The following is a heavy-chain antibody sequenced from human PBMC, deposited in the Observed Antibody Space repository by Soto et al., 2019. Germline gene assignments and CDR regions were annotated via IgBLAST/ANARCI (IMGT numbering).Heavy chain of an antibody. CDR2: IYYSGST. V-gene: IGHV4-28*01. CDR1: GYSISSSNW. Sequence: SETLSLTCAVSGYSISSSNWWGWIRQPPGKGLEWIGYIYYSGSTYYNPSPKSRVTMSVDTSKNQSSLKLSSVTAVDTAVYYCARSSGYDILTGYPDAFDIWGQGTMVTVSS. J-gene: IGHJ3*02. CDR3: ARSSGYDILTGYPDAFDI. D-gene: IGHD3-9*01.